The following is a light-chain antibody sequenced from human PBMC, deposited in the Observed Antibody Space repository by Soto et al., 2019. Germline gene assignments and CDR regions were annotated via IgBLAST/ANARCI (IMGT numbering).Light chain of an antibody. CDR2: AAS. CDR1: QDINNF. Sequence: DIQMTQSPSSLSASLGDRVTITCQASQDINNFLNWYQQKPGKAPKLLIYAASDLQTGVPSRFSGNGSGTDFTFTISSLQPEDIATYYWQQYDNLPSLTFGGGTKVEV. CDR3: QQYDNLPSLT. J-gene: IGKJ4*01. V-gene: IGKV1-33*01.